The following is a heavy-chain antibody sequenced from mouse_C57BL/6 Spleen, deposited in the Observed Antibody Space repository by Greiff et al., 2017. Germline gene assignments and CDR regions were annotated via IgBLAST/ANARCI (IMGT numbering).Heavy chain of an antibody. V-gene: IGHV1-64*01. D-gene: IGHD1-1*02. CDR2: IHPNSGST. Sequence: QVQLQQPGAELVKPGASVKLSCKASGYTFTSYWMPWVKQRPGQSLEWIGMIHPNSGSTNYNEKFKSKATLTVDKSSSTAYMQLSSLTSEDSAVDYWASWDVYYGGGGAMDYWGQGTSVTVSS. CDR3: ASWDVYYGGGGAMDY. J-gene: IGHJ4*01. CDR1: GYTFTSYW.